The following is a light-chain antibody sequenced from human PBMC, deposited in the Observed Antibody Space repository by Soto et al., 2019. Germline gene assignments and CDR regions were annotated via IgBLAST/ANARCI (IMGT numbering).Light chain of an antibody. CDR3: SSYAGSNNFVL. V-gene: IGLV2-8*01. CDR2: DVN. CDR1: SSDIGGYNY. J-gene: IGLJ2*01. Sequence: QSALTQPPSASGSPGQSVTISCTGTSSDIGGYNYVSWYQQHPGKAPKLMIYDVNKRPSGVPDRFSGSKSGNTASLTVSGLQAEDEADYYCSSYAGSNNFVLFGGGTKVTVI.